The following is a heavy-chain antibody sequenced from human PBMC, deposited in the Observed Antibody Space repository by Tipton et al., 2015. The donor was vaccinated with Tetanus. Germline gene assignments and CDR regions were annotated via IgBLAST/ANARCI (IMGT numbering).Heavy chain of an antibody. J-gene: IGHJ6*02. V-gene: IGHV4-34*01. CDR1: GGSISTYY. CDR3: ARGQAAGFTVGYYYYYYGMDV. Sequence: AGLVKPSETLSLTCTVSGGSISTYYWSWIRQPPGKGLEWIGEINHSGSTNYNPSLKSRVTISVDTSKNQFSLKLSSVTAADTAVYYCARGQAAGFTVGYYYYYYGMDVWGQGTTVTVSS. D-gene: IGHD6-13*01. CDR2: INHSGST.